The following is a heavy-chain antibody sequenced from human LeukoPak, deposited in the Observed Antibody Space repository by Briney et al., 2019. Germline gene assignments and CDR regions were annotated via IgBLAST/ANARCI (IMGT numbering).Heavy chain of an antibody. CDR3: ARDPLSTNDFDI. V-gene: IGHV4-59*01. D-gene: IGHD1-1*01. CDR2: INYSGST. CDR1: GGSITSSY. J-gene: IGHJ3*02. Sequence: PSETLSLTCTVSGGSITSSYWNWIRQSPGKGLEWIGYINYSGSTNYNPSLKSRVTISVDTSKNQFSLKLSSVTAADTAVYFCARDPLSTNDFDIWGQGTMVTVSS.